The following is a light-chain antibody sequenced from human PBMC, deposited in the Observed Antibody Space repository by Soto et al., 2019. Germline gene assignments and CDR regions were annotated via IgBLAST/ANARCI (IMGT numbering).Light chain of an antibody. J-gene: IGKJ1*01. CDR2: KAS. CDR3: QQYKSYPWT. V-gene: IGKV1-5*03. CDR1: QSIFGG. Sequence: DIQMTQSPSTLSASVGDRVTITCRASQSIFGGLAWYQQKPGKAPKLLIYKASILESGVPSRFSGSGSGTEFTLTINSLHPDDFATYYCQQYKSYPWTFGRGTKVEIK.